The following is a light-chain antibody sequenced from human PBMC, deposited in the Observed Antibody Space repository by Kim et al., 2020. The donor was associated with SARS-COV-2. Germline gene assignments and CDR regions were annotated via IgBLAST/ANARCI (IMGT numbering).Light chain of an antibody. CDR1: TGAVTSTHI. CDR2: DTH. J-gene: IGLJ2*01. CDR3: VLAYGGARI. V-gene: IGLV7-46*01. Sequence: PGGTVTRTCGSSTGAVTSTHIPDGFQQKPGQAPRTLIYDTHKKHSWTPARFSGSLLGGKAALTLSGAQPEDEADYLCVLAYGGARIFGGGTELTVL.